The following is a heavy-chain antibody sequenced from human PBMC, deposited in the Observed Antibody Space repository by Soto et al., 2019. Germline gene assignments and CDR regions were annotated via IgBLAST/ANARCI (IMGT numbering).Heavy chain of an antibody. CDR3: ARAPSIAELKDGMDV. V-gene: IGHV6-1*01. D-gene: IGHD6-6*01. CDR1: GARVCSNSAA. CDR2: AYYRSKWYN. Sequence: SPTLSVTYAISGARVCSNSAAWNWIRQSPARGLEWLGRAYYRSKWYNDYAVSVKSRITISPDTCKNQFSLQLNSVTPEDTAVYYCARAPSIAELKDGMDVWGQGNTVTVSS. J-gene: IGHJ6*02.